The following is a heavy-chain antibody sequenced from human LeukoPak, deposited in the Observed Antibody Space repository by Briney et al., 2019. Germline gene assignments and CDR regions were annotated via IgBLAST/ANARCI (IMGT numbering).Heavy chain of an antibody. V-gene: IGHV4-59*01. J-gene: IGHJ4*02. CDR1: GASISSYY. CDR3: ARGTVATGADY. D-gene: IGHD5-12*01. Sequence: SETLSLTCTVSGASISSYYWSWIRQPPGKGLEWIGYIYYSGSTNYNPSLKSRVTISVDTSENQFSLRLNSVTAADTAVYYCARGTVATGADYWGQGTLVTVSS. CDR2: IYYSGST.